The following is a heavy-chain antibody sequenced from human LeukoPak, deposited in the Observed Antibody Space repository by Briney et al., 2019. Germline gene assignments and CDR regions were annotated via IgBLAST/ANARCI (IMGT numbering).Heavy chain of an antibody. D-gene: IGHD5-18*01. Sequence: PGGSLRLSCTASGFTFGDYAMSWFRQAPGKGLEWVGFIRSKAYGGTTEYAASVKGRFTISRDDSKSIAYLQMNGLKTEDTAVYYCTRGEKYSYGYASVYWGQGTLVTVSS. CDR3: TRGEKYSYGYASVY. CDR1: GFTFGDYA. V-gene: IGHV3-49*03. J-gene: IGHJ4*02. CDR2: IRSKAYGGTT.